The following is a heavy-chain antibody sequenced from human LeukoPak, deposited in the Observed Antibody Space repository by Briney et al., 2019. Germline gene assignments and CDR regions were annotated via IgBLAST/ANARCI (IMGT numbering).Heavy chain of an antibody. V-gene: IGHV4-4*07. CDR2: IYTSGST. D-gene: IGHD3-3*01. CDR1: GGSISSYY. J-gene: IGHJ6*03. Sequence: PSETLSLTCTVSGGSISSYYWNWIRQPAGKGLEWIGRIYTSGSTNYNPSLKSRVTMSVDTSKNQFSLKLSSVTAADTAVYYCARDQIELDFWSGFYYYYMDVWGKGTTVTVSS. CDR3: ARDQIELDFWSGFYYYYMDV.